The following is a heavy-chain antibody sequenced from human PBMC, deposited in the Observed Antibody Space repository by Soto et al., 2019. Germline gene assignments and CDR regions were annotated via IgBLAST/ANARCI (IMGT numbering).Heavy chain of an antibody. CDR2: IYYSGST. D-gene: IGHD2-2*01. Sequence: SETLSLTCTVSGGSISSGDYYWRWIRQPPGKGLEWIGYIYYSGSTYYNPSLKSRVTISVDTSKNQFSLKLSSVTAADTAVYYCAREFAYCSSTRCSYYYYGMDVWGQGTTVTVSS. CDR1: GGSISSGDYY. CDR3: AREFAYCSSTRCSYYYYGMDV. V-gene: IGHV4-30-4*01. J-gene: IGHJ6*02.